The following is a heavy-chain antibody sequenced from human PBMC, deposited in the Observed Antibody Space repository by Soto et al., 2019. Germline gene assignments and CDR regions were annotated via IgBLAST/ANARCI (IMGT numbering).Heavy chain of an antibody. CDR2: IIPIFGTA. J-gene: IGHJ4*02. D-gene: IGHD3-22*01. CDR3: ARHYDSCGYLAY. V-gene: IGHV1-69*12. CDR1: GGTFSSYA. Sequence: QVQLVQSGAEVKKPGSSVKVSCKASGGTFSSYAISWVRQAPGQGLEWMGGIIPIFGTANYAQKFQGRVTCAADESTSTAYIKLRRLRYEVTAGYPGARHYDSCGYLAYWGQGTLVTVST.